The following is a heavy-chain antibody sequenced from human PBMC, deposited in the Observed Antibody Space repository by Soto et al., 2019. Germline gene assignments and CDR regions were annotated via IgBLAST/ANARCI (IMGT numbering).Heavy chain of an antibody. CDR3: TTGGEEQWLAMGFDY. CDR1: GFTFSNAW. Sequence: EVQLVESGGGLVKPGGSLRLSCAASGFTFSNAWMSWVRQAPGKGLEWVGRIKSKTDGGTTDYAAPVKGRFTISRDDSKNTLYLQMNSLKTEDTAVYYCTTGGEEQWLAMGFDYWGQGTLVTVSS. V-gene: IGHV3-15*01. D-gene: IGHD6-19*01. CDR2: IKSKTDGGTT. J-gene: IGHJ4*02.